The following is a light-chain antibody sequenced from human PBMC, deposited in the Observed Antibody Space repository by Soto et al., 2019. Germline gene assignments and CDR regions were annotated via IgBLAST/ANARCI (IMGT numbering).Light chain of an antibody. V-gene: IGKV3-20*01. J-gene: IGKJ2*01. CDR1: QSVSSSH. Sequence: EIVLTQSPGTLSLSPGERATLSCRASQSVSSSHLGWYQQRPGQAPRLLLFGASRRATGIPDRFSGRGAGTDFPLTISRLQHEDFEVYYCLHYGSSPYTFGQGTKVDIK. CDR2: GAS. CDR3: LHYGSSPYT.